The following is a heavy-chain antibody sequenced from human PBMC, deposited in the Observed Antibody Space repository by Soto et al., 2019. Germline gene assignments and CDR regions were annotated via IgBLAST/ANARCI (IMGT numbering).Heavy chain of an antibody. V-gene: IGHV4-31*03. CDR1: GGSISSGGYY. D-gene: IGHD3-10*01. CDR2: IYYSGST. Sequence: PSETLSLTCTVSGGSISSGGYYWSWIRQHPGKGLEWIGYIYYSGSTYYNPSLKSRVTISVDTSKNQFSLKLSSVTAADTAVYYCARAWKVRGVAYPIWFDPWGQGTLVPVS. J-gene: IGHJ5*02. CDR3: ARAWKVRGVAYPIWFDP.